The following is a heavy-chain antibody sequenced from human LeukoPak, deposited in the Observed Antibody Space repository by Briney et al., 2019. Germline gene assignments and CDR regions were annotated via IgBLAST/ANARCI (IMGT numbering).Heavy chain of an antibody. J-gene: IGHJ4*02. CDR3: ARRGGNFDY. Sequence: PGGSLRLSCAASGFTFSSYEMSWVRQAPGKGLEWVSYISRSGSTIYYADSVKGRFTISRDNAKNSLYLQMNSLRAEDTAVHYCARRGGNFDYWGQGTLVTVSS. D-gene: IGHD3-10*01. CDR2: ISRSGSTI. V-gene: IGHV3-48*03. CDR1: GFTFSSYE.